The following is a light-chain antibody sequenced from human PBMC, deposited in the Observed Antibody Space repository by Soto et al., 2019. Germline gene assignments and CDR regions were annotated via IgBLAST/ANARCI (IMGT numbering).Light chain of an antibody. J-gene: IGKJ4*01. CDR3: QQYKSNSLS. CDR2: DAS. Sequence: DIQMTXSPXXXSASVGDXVTITCRASQSISSWLAWYQRKPGKAPKVLIYDASSLESGVPSRFSGSGSGTEFTLTISSLQPDDFATYYCQQYKSNSLSFGGGTKVEIK. CDR1: QSISSW. V-gene: IGKV1-5*01.